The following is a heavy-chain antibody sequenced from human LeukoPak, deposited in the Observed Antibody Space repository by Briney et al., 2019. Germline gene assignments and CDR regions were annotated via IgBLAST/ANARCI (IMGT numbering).Heavy chain of an antibody. V-gene: IGHV3-30*04. CDR2: ISYDGSNK. CDR1: GFTFSSYA. Sequence: GRSLRLSCAASGFTFSSYAMHWVRQAPGKGLECVAVISYDGSNKYYADSVKGRFTISRDNSKNTLYLQMNSLRAEDTAVYYCARAIAAAGTGWFDPWGQGTLVTVSS. CDR3: ARAIAAAGTGWFDP. D-gene: IGHD6-13*01. J-gene: IGHJ5*02.